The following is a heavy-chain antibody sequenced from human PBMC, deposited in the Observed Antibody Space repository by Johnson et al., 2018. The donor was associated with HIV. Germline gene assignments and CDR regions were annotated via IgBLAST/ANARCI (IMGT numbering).Heavy chain of an antibody. CDR1: EFTFSNYA. Sequence: QVQLVESGGGVVQPGKSLRIYCAVSEFTFSNYAMHWVRQAPGKGLQWVAVISYDGSNKYYADSVKGRFTISRDTYKDTLYLQRDSLRGEDSAVYYCARGRKDIEAADGLDNDAFDMWGQGTLVTVSS. V-gene: IGHV3-30*04. J-gene: IGHJ3*02. D-gene: IGHD6-13*01. CDR2: ISYDGSNK. CDR3: ARGRKDIEAADGLDNDAFDM.